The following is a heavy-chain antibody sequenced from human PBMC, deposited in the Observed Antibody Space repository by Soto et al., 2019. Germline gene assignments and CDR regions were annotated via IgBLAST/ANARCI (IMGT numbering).Heavy chain of an antibody. J-gene: IGHJ4*02. CDR3: ARDSGYSYGRYYDY. D-gene: IGHD5-18*01. V-gene: IGHV4-59*01. CDR1: GGSISSYY. Sequence: SETLSLTCTVSGGSISSYYWSWIRQPPGKGLEWIGYIYYSGSTNYNPSLKSRVTISVDTSKNQFSLKLSSVTAADTAVYYCARDSGYSYGRYYDYWGQGTLVTVSS. CDR2: IYYSGST.